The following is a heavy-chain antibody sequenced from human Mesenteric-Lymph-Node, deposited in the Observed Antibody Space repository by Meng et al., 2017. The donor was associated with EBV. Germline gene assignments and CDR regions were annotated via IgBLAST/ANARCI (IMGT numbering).Heavy chain of an antibody. D-gene: IGHD2-2*01. CDR2: IYYSGST. Sequence: HVQWAEAGPRLGKPSQTPYPNWGGSGCHRRSGCYLLSWIRPAPGKGLEWIGYIYYSGSTYYNPSLKSRVTISVDTSKNQFSLKLSSVIAADTAVYYCARLVVVPAALDYWGQGTLVTVSS. CDR3: ARLVVVPAALDY. V-gene: IGHV4-30-4*01. J-gene: IGHJ4*02. CDR1: GCHRRSGCYL.